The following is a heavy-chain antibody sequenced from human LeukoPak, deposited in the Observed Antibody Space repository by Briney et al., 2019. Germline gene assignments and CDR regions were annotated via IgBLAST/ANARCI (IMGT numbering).Heavy chain of an antibody. CDR3: AGFRGYKEAFDM. J-gene: IGHJ3*02. CDR1: GGSISNYY. D-gene: IGHD3-10*01. V-gene: IGHV4-4*07. Sequence: PSETLSLTCTVSGGSISNYYWSWIRQPAGKGLEWIGRIYISGSTSGSTDYNPSLKSRVTMSVDTSRNQFSLKVNSVTAADTAVYYCAGFRGYKEAFDMWGQGTMVTVSS. CDR2: IYISGSTSGST.